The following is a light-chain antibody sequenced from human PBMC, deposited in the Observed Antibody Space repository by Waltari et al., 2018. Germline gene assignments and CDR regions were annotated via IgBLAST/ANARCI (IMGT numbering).Light chain of an antibody. CDR1: NIGSKS. CDR3: QVWDSSSDHPRVV. Sequence: SYVLTQPPSVSVAPGPTARITCGGNNIGSKSVHWYQQKPGQAPVLVVYDDSARPSGIPERFSGSNSGNTATLTISRVEAGDEADYYCQVWDSSSDHPRVVFGGGTKLTVL. V-gene: IGLV3-21*02. CDR2: DDS. J-gene: IGLJ2*01.